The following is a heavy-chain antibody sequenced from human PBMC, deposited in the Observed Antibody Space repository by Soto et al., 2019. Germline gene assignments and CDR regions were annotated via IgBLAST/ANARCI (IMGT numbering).Heavy chain of an antibody. J-gene: IGHJ6*02. CDR3: ARVGWIQLNYYGMDV. Sequence: SVKVSCKASGGTFSSYAISWVRQAPGQGFEWMGGIIPIFGTANYAQKFQGRVTITADESTSTAYMELSSLRSEDTAVYYCARVGWIQLNYYGMDVWGQGTTVTVSS. V-gene: IGHV1-69*13. CDR2: IIPIFGTA. D-gene: IGHD5-18*01. CDR1: GGTFSSYA.